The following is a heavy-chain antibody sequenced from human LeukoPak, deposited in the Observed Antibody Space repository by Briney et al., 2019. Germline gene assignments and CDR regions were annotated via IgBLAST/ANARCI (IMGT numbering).Heavy chain of an antibody. V-gene: IGHV1-2*02. CDR2: INPNSGGT. D-gene: IGHD6-6*01. Sequence: SVKVSCKASGYTFTGYYMHWVRQAPGQGLEWMGWINPNSGGTNYAQKFQGRVTMTRDTSISTAYMELSRLRSDDTAVYYCARDQSIAARRSSGDYWGQGTLVTVSS. J-gene: IGHJ4*02. CDR3: ARDQSIAARRSSGDY. CDR1: GYTFTGYY.